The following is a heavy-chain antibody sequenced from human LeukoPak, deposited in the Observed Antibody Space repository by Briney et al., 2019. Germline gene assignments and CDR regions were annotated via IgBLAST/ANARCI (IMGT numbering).Heavy chain of an antibody. CDR2: ISGSGGST. CDR3: AKWGSPPGVTAIGNG. D-gene: IGHD2-21*02. V-gene: IGHV3-23*01. Sequence: PGGSLRLSCAASGFTFSSYGMSWVRQAPGEGLEWVSAISGSGGSTYYADSVKGRFTISRDNSKNTLYLQMNSLRAEDTAVYYCAKWGSPPGVTAIGNGWGQGTLVTVSS. J-gene: IGHJ4*02. CDR1: GFTFSSYG.